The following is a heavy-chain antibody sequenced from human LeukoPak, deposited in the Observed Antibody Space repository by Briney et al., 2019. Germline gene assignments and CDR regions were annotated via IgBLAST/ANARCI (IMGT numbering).Heavy chain of an antibody. CDR1: GFNFSSYS. J-gene: IGHJ5*02. CDR2: LSSSSSTI. D-gene: IGHD3-3*01. Sequence: GGSLRLSCAAPGFNFSSYSMNWAPQATGKGLEWVSYLSSSSSTIYYGDSVKGRFTRSRDNAKYSRYLQMNSLRAEDTAVYYCARNPYDFWRGYPENVFDPWGQGTLVTVSS. V-gene: IGHV3-48*04. CDR3: ARNPYDFWRGYPENVFDP.